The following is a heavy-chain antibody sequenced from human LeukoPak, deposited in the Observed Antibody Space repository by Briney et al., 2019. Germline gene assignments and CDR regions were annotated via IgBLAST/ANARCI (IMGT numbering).Heavy chain of an antibody. CDR1: GFTFSSYS. CDR3: ARDVGYGDYCIDY. Sequence: GGSLRLSCAASGFTFSSYSMHWVRQTPGKGLEWVATISYDGSNENYADAVKGRFTISRDNSKNTLYLQMNSLRAEDTAVYYCARDVGYGDYCIDYWGQGTLVTVSS. V-gene: IGHV3-30*04. D-gene: IGHD4-17*01. J-gene: IGHJ4*02. CDR2: ISYDGSNE.